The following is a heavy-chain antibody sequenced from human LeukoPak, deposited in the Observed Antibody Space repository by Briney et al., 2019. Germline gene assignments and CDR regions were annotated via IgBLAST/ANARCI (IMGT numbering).Heavy chain of an antibody. CDR1: GFTFSSYS. CDR3: ARSAFYYDSDSYYSAEYFQH. CDR2: ITSSSSNI. Sequence: GGSLRLSCAASGFTFSSYSMNWVRQAPGKGLEWISYITSSSSNIYYADSVKGRFTISRDNAKNSVYLQMDSLRAEDTAVYYCARSAFYYDSDSYYSAEYFQHWGQGTPVTVSP. J-gene: IGHJ1*01. V-gene: IGHV3-48*01. D-gene: IGHD3-22*01.